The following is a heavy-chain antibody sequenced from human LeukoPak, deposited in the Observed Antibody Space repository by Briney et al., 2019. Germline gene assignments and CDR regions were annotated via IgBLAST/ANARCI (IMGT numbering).Heavy chain of an antibody. D-gene: IGHD3-3*01. CDR2: ISAYNGNT. CDR1: GYTLTSYG. V-gene: IGHV1-18*01. CDR3: ARGLSADFWSSEMLGV. Sequence: ASVKVSCKASGYTLTSYGISWVRQAPGQGLEWMGWISAYNGNTNYAQKLQGRVTMTTDTSTSTAYMELRSLRSDDTAVYYCARGLSADFWSSEMLGVWGKGTTVTVSS. J-gene: IGHJ6*04.